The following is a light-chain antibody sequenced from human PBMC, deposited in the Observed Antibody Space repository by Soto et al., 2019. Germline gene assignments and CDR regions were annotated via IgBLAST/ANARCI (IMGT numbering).Light chain of an antibody. CDR2: EVN. V-gene: IGLV2-8*01. CDR1: SGDIGAYNY. Sequence: QSALTQSPSASASPGQSVTISCTGSSGDIGAYNYVSWYQQHPGKAPKLIIYEVNKRPSGVPDRFSGSKSGITASPTVSGLQADDEADYYCGAHAGSNTWVFGGGTKVTVL. CDR3: GAHAGSNTWV. J-gene: IGLJ3*02.